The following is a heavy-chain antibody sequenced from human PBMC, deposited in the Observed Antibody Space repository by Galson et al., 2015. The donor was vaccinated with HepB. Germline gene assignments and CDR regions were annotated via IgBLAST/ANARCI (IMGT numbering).Heavy chain of an antibody. CDR3: TKAASSVSFHQYYMDV. CDR1: DFSFSRFA. J-gene: IGHJ6*03. V-gene: IGHV3-23*01. Sequence: SLRLSCAAADFSFSRFAMNWVRQAPGKGLELVATITGSGAKTYYADSVRGRFTISRDNSRDTLLLDMKSLRAGDTAIYYCTKAASSVSFHQYYMDVWGKGTPVAVSS. CDR2: ITGSGAKT. D-gene: IGHD5/OR15-5a*01.